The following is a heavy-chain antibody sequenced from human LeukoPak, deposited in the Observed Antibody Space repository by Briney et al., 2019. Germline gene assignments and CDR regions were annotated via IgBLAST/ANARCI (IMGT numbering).Heavy chain of an antibody. J-gene: IGHJ6*02. CDR1: GGTFSSYA. Sequence: SVKVSCKASGGTFSSYAISWVRQAPGRGLEWMGRIIPILGVANYAQKFQGRVTITADKSTSTAYMELSSLRSEDTAVYSCARSQLERGKPSRLWHYYYGMDVWGQGTTVTVSS. V-gene: IGHV1-69*04. CDR2: IIPILGVA. CDR3: ARSQLERGKPSRLWHYYYGMDV. D-gene: IGHD1-26*01.